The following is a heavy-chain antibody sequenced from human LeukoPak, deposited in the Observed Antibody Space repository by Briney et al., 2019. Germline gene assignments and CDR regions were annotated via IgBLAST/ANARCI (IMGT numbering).Heavy chain of an antibody. V-gene: IGHV3-23*01. J-gene: IGHJ3*02. CDR3: ARACGGSCQDAFDI. D-gene: IGHD2-15*01. Sequence: PGGSLRLSCAASGFSFRNYGMNWVRQAPGKGLEWVSGISGNGGTTYYADSVKGRFTISRDNSRNTVYLQMNSLRAEDTAVYYCARACGGSCQDAFDIWGQGTMVTVSS. CDR2: ISGNGGTT. CDR1: GFSFRNYG.